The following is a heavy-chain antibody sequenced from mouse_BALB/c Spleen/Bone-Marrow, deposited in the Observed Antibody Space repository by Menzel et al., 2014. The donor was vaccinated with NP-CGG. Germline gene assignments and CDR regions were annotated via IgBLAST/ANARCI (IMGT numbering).Heavy chain of an antibody. V-gene: IGHV2-2*02. CDR2: IWSGGST. CDR3: ARNGGAYYRYYYAMDY. J-gene: IGHJ4*01. D-gene: IGHD2-14*01. Sequence: VQLQQSGPGLVQPSQSLSITCTVSGFSLTSYGVHWVRQSPGKGLEWLGVIWSGGSTDYNAAFISRLSFSKDNSKSQVFLKMNSLQANDTAIYYCARNGGAYYRYYYAMDYWGQGTSVTVSS. CDR1: GFSLTSYG.